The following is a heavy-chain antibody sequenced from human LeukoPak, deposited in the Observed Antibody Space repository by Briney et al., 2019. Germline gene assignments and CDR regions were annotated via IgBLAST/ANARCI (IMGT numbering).Heavy chain of an antibody. Sequence: PSGTLSLTCTVSGGSISSYYWSWIRQPAGKGLEWIGRIYTSGSTNYNPSLQSRVTMSVDRSKNQFSLKLSSVTAADTAVYYCARDNYYDSSGYPRGWFDPWGQGTLVTVSS. CDR1: GGSISSYY. CDR3: ARDNYYDSSGYPRGWFDP. J-gene: IGHJ5*02. D-gene: IGHD3-22*01. V-gene: IGHV4-4*07. CDR2: IYTSGST.